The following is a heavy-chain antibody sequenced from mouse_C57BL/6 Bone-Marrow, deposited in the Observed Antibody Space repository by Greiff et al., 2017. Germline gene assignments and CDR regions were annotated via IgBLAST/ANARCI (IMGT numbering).Heavy chain of an antibody. Sequence: QVQLKQPGAELVKPGASVKLSCKASGYTFTSYWMHWVKQRPGRGLEWIGRIDPNSGGTKYNEKFKSKATLTVDKPSSTAYMQLSSLTSEDSAVYYCASYYYGSSPYYFDYWGQGTTLTVSS. J-gene: IGHJ2*01. CDR1: GYTFTSYW. CDR2: IDPNSGGT. V-gene: IGHV1-72*01. D-gene: IGHD1-1*01. CDR3: ASYYYGSSPYYFDY.